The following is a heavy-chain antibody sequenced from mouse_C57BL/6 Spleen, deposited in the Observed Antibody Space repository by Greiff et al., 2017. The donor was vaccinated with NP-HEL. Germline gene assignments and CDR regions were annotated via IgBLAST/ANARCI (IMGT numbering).Heavy chain of an antibody. CDR3: ATYYGSSHYFDY. Sequence: VKLQESGPELVKPGASVKISCKASGYAFSSSWMNWVKQRPGKGLEWIGRIYPGDGDTNYNGKFKGKATLTADKSSSTAYMQLSSLTSEDSAVYFCATYYGSSHYFDYWGQGTTLTVSS. CDR2: IYPGDGDT. D-gene: IGHD1-1*01. V-gene: IGHV1-82*01. CDR1: GYAFSSSW. J-gene: IGHJ2*01.